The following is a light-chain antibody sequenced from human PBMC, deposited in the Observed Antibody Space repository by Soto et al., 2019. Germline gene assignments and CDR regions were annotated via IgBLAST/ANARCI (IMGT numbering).Light chain of an antibody. CDR1: QSVNRN. CDR3: QQYNNWWT. Sequence: EIVMTQSPATLSVSPGERATLSCRASQSVNRNLAWYQQKPGQAPRLLIYAASTRATGIPARFSGSESETEFTLTISSLQSEDFAIYYCQQYNNWWTFGQGTQVEI. J-gene: IGKJ1*01. V-gene: IGKV3-15*01. CDR2: AAS.